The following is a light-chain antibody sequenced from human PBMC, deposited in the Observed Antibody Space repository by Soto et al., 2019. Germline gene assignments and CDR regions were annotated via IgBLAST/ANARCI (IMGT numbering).Light chain of an antibody. CDR3: QQAASFPIT. CDR2: GAS. Sequence: EIVLTQSPGTLSLSPGEGATLSCRASHSVDSSYLAWYQQKPDQAPRLLIYGASSRATGIPDRFSGSGSGTDFTLTINSLRSEDSAIYYCQQAASFPITFGQGTRLEIK. J-gene: IGKJ5*01. CDR1: HSVDSSY. V-gene: IGKV3-20*01.